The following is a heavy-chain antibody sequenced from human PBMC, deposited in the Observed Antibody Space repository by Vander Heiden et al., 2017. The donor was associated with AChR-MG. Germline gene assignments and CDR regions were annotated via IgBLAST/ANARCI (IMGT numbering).Heavy chain of an antibody. CDR3: AKAYQDDAFDI. CDR2: ISYDGSNK. D-gene: IGHD2-2*01. Sequence: QVQLVDSGGGVVQPGRSLSLSCAAYGFTFSSYGMHWVRQAPGKGLEWVAVISYDGSNKYYADSVKGRFTISRDNSKNTLYLQMNSLRAEDTAVYYCAKAYQDDAFDIWGQGTMVTVSS. CDR1: GFTFSSYG. J-gene: IGHJ3*02. V-gene: IGHV3-30*18.